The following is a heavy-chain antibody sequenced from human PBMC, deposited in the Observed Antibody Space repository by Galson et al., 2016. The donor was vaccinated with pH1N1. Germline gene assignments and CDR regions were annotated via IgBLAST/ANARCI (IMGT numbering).Heavy chain of an antibody. CDR3: VKEGVSGTSGPFT. CDR2: IHTNGGST. D-gene: IGHD1/OR15-1a*01. V-gene: IGHV3-64D*06. J-gene: IGHJ5*02. Sequence: SLRLSCAASGFPFSAHTMRWVRQAPGKGLDYVSTIHTNGGSTDYANSVKGRFTVSRDDSKNTLYLQMSSLRTEDTAIYFCVKEGVSGTSGPFTWGQGTLVTVSS. CDR1: GFPFSAHT.